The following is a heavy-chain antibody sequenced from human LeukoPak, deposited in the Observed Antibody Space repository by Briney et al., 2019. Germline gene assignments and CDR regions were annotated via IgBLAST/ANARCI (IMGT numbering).Heavy chain of an antibody. CDR2: IYPGDSDT. CDR3: ARRYCTNGVCQTAFDI. V-gene: IGHV5-51*01. D-gene: IGHD2-8*01. Sequence: GESLKISCKGSGYSFTSYWIGWVRQMPGKGLEWMGIIYPGDSDTRYSPSFQGQVTISADKSISTAYLQWSSLKASDTAMYYCARRYCTNGVCQTAFDIWGQGTLVTVSS. CDR1: GYSFTSYW. J-gene: IGHJ4*02.